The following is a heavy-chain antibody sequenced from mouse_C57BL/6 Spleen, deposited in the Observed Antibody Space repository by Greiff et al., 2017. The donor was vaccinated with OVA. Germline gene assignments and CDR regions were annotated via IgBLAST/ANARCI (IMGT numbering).Heavy chain of an antibody. D-gene: IGHD1-1*01. J-gene: IGHJ1*03. CDR3: ARDWRYYGSSYDGWYFDV. CDR1: GYTFTSYW. CDR2: IDPNSGGT. V-gene: IGHV1-72*01. Sequence: VQRVESGAELVKPGASVKLSCKASGYTFTSYWMHWVKQRPGRGLEWIGRIDPNSGGTKYNEKFKSKATLTVDKPSSTAYMQLSSLTSEDSAVYYCARDWRYYGSSYDGWYFDVWGTGTTVTVSS.